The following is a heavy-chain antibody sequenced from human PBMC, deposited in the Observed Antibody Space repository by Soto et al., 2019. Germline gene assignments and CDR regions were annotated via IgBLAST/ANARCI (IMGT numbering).Heavy chain of an antibody. J-gene: IGHJ4*02. CDR3: ATTVGDYYDSSGYYYFDY. D-gene: IGHD3-22*01. CDR2: INPKNGVT. V-gene: IGHV1-2*02. CDR1: GYSFTGYY. Sequence: ASVKVSCKASGYSFTGYYLHWVRQAPGQGLEWMGWINPKNGVTKYGQKFQGRLTMTRDTSTSTAYMELSSVTAADTAVYYCATTVGDYYDSSGYYYFDYWGQGTLVTVSS.